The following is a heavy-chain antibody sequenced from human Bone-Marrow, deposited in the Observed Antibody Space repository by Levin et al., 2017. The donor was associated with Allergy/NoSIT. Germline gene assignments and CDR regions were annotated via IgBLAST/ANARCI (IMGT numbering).Heavy chain of an antibody. Sequence: QSGESLKISCAASGFTFSSFAMSWVRQAPGKGLEWVSAISSSSGSTYYADSVKGRFTISRDTSKTTLYLQMNSLRAEDTAIYYCAKEAQSIRAHYVHWGQGTLVTVSS. D-gene: IGHD2-2*02. J-gene: IGHJ4*02. V-gene: IGHV3-23*01. CDR2: ISSSSGST. CDR1: GFTFSSFA. CDR3: AKEAQSIRAHYVH.